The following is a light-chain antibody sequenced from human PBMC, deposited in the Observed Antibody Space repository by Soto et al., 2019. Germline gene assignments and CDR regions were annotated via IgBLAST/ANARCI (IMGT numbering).Light chain of an antibody. CDR2: DAS. J-gene: IGKJ2*01. V-gene: IGKV1-5*01. CDR3: QQYHSYPDT. CDR1: QHINTW. Sequence: DIPMTQSPYTLSESVGDRVTITCRASQHINTWLAWYQQKSGKAPKLLMYDASSLESGVPSRFSGSSSGTEFTLTISSVQPGDVATYYCQQYHSYPDTFGQGTKLEIK.